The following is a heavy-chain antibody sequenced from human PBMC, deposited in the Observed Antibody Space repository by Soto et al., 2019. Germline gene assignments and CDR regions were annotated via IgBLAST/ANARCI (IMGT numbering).Heavy chain of an antibody. J-gene: IGHJ6*02. V-gene: IGHV1-18*01. CDR2: IRAYNGNT. CDR1: GYTFTSYG. Sequence: QVQLVQSGAEVKKPGASVKVSCKASGYTFTSYGISWVRQAPGQGLEWMGWIRAYNGNTNYAQKLQGRVTMTTDTSPSPTSMELRSLRSDDTAVYYCARDLPTMDVWGQGTTVTVSS. CDR3: ARDLPTMDV.